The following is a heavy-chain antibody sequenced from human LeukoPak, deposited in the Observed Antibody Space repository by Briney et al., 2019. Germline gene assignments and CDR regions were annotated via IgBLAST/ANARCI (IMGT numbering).Heavy chain of an antibody. CDR2: ISAYNGNT. D-gene: IGHD3-22*01. J-gene: IGHJ4*02. Sequence: ASVKVSCKASGYTFTNYAINWVRQAPGQGLEWMGWISAYNGNTNYVQKLQGRVTMTTDRSTSTAYMELRSLRSDDTAVYYCARGDSSGYYAPDYWGQGTLVTVSS. CDR3: ARGDSSGYYAPDY. V-gene: IGHV1-18*01. CDR1: GYTFTNYA.